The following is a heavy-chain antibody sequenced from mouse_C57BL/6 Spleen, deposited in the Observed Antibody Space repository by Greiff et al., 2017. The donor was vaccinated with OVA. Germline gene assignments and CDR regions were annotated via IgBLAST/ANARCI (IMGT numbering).Heavy chain of an antibody. D-gene: IGHD2-1*01. V-gene: IGHV1-15*01. Sequence: VQLQQSGAELVRPGASVTLSCKASGYTFTDYEMHWVKQTPVHGLEWIGAIDPETGGTAYNQKFKGKAILTADKSSSTADMERRSLTSEDSAVYYCTDGNYWGQGTTLTVSS. J-gene: IGHJ2*01. CDR1: GYTFTDYE. CDR3: TDGNY. CDR2: IDPETGGT.